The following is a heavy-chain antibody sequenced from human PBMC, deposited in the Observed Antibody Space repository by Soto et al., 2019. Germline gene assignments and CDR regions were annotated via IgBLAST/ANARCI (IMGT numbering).Heavy chain of an antibody. Sequence: QVQLVQSGAEVKKPGSSVKVSCKASGGTFSSYAISWVRQAPGQGLEWMGGIIPIFGTANYAQKFQGRVTITADESKSTAFMELRQLGSEDTALDYCARVVFYNWNEGYYFDHWGQGTLVTVSS. CDR2: IIPIFGTA. J-gene: IGHJ4*02. V-gene: IGHV1-69*01. D-gene: IGHD1-20*01. CDR1: GGTFSSYA. CDR3: ARVVFYNWNEGYYFDH.